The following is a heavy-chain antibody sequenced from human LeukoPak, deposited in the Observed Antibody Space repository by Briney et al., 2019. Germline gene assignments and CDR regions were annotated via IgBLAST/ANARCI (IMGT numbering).Heavy chain of an antibody. CDR3: AKDALMNSYGSGSYLRSDYFDY. V-gene: IGHV3-20*04. CDR2: IKWNGDDT. J-gene: IGHJ4*02. D-gene: IGHD3-10*01. Sequence: GGSLRLSCAASGFTFDSYGMSWVRQAPGKGLEWVTGIKWNGDDTTYADSVKGRFTISRDNSKNTLYLQMNSLRAEDTAVYYCAKDALMNSYGSGSYLRSDYFDYWGQGTLVTVSS. CDR1: GFTFDSYG.